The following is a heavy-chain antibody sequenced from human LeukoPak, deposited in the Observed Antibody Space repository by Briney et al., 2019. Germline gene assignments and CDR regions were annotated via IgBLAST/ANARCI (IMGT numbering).Heavy chain of an antibody. D-gene: IGHD6-19*01. CDR1: GGSISSYY. J-gene: IGHJ4*02. CDR2: IYYSGST. Sequence: PSETLSLTCTVSGGSISSYYWSWIRQPPGKGLEWMGYIYYSGSTNYNPSLNSRVTISVDTSKNQFSLNLSSVTAAAPAVYYCASGHRSGWYYWGEGTLVTVSS. V-gene: IGHV4-59*01. CDR3: ASGHRSGWYY.